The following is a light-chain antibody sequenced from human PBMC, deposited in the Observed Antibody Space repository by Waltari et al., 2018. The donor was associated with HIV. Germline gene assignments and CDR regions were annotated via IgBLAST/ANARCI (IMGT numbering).Light chain of an antibody. CDR1: SSDVGGYNY. CDR2: DVS. Sequence: QSALTQPRSVSGSPGQSVTISCTGTSSDVGGYNYVHGYQQQPGKAPTLMIYDVSKRPSGVPDRFSGSKSGNTASLTISGLQAEDEADYYCCSYAGSYTWVFGGGTKLTVL. V-gene: IGLV2-11*01. J-gene: IGLJ3*02. CDR3: CSYAGSYTWV.